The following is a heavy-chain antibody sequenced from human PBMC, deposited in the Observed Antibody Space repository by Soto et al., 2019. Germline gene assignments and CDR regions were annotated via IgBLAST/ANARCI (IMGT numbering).Heavy chain of an antibody. D-gene: IGHD3-3*01. Sequence: PGGSLRLSCAASGFTVVSYAMSWVRQAPGKGLEWVSAISSSSSNIYYADSVKGRFTISRDNAKNSLYLQMNSLRAEDTAVYYCARDYDFWSGTYYYYYMDVWGKGTTVTVSS. J-gene: IGHJ6*03. CDR1: GFTVVSYA. CDR2: ISSSSSNI. V-gene: IGHV3-21*01. CDR3: ARDYDFWSGTYYYYYMDV.